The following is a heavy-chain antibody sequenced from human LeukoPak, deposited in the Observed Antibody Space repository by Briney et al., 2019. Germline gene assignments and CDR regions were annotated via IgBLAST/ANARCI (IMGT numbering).Heavy chain of an antibody. D-gene: IGHD1-26*01. V-gene: IGHV3-23*01. Sequence: PGGSLRLSCAASGFTFSSYAMSWVRQAPGKGLEWVSAISGSGGSTYYADSVKGRFTISRDNAKNSLYLQMNSLRAEDTAVYYCARAGGLIVGAVKDIWGQGTMVTVSS. CDR1: GFTFSSYA. J-gene: IGHJ3*02. CDR2: ISGSGGST. CDR3: ARAGGLIVGAVKDI.